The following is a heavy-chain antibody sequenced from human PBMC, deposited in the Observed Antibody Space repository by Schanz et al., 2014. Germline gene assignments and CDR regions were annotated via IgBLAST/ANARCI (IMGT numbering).Heavy chain of an antibody. CDR3: ARGGYSSGWYDRDIAHFDY. D-gene: IGHD6-19*01. V-gene: IGHV1-18*04. CDR1: GYSFNLFG. CDR2: ISAYNGNM. J-gene: IGHJ4*02. Sequence: QVQLVQSGAEVKKPGASVMLSCKTSGYSFNLFGVSWVRQAPGQGLEWMGWISAYNGNMNYAPKFQGRVTMTTDTSTSTAYMELRSLRSDDTAVYYCARGGYSSGWYDRDIAHFDYWGQGTLVTVSS.